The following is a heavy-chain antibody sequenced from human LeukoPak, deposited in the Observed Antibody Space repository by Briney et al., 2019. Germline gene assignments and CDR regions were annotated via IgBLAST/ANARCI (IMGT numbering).Heavy chain of an antibody. Sequence: ASVKVSCKASGYTFTSYDINWVRQATGQGLEWMGWMNPNSGNTGYAQKFQGRVTMTRNTSISTAYMELSGLRSEDTAVYYCARGHIVEDILTGYPRGYYYYGMDVWGQGTTVTVSS. CDR1: GYTFTSYD. D-gene: IGHD3-9*01. J-gene: IGHJ6*02. CDR3: ARGHIVEDILTGYPRGYYYYGMDV. CDR2: MNPNSGNT. V-gene: IGHV1-8*01.